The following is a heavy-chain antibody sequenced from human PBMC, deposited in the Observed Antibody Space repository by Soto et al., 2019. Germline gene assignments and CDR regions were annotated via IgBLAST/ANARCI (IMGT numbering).Heavy chain of an antibody. CDR2: IYYSGST. CDR1: GGSISSSSYY. CDR3: ARPVLASLEKKGWFDP. J-gene: IGHJ5*02. V-gene: IGHV4-39*01. Sequence: SETLSLTCTVSGGSISSSSYYWGWIRQPPGKGLEWIGSIYYSGSTYYNPSLKSRVTISVDTSKNQFSLKLSSVTAADTAVYYCARPVLASLEKKGWFDPWGQGTLVTVSS. D-gene: IGHD3-3*02.